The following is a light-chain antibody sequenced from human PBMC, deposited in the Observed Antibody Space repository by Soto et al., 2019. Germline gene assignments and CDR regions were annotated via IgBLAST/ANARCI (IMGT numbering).Light chain of an antibody. CDR2: GAS. CDR1: QSVSSNY. CDR3: QQYGTSVWT. V-gene: IGKV3-20*01. J-gene: IGKJ1*01. Sequence: EVVLTQSPGTLSMSPGERATLSCRPSQSVSSNYLAWYQQRHGQAARLLIYGASSRATGIPDRFSGSGSGTDFTITISRLEPEDGEVYYCQQYGTSVWTFGQGTKVDIK.